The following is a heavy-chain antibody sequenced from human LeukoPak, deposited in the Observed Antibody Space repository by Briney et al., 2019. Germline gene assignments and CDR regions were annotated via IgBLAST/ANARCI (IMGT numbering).Heavy chain of an antibody. CDR1: GFTFSSYA. Sequence: AGGSLRLCCAASGFTFSSYAMSWVRHAPGKGLEWVSAISGSGGSTYYADSVKGRFTISRDNSKNTLYLQMNSLRAEDTAVYYCAKTRTRRYVWGSYRFYFDYWGQGTLVTVSS. CDR3: AKTRTRRYVWGSYRFYFDY. V-gene: IGHV3-23*01. D-gene: IGHD3-16*02. CDR2: ISGSGGST. J-gene: IGHJ4*02.